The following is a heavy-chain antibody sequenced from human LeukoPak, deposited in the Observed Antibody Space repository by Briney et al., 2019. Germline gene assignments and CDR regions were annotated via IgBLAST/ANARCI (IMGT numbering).Heavy chain of an antibody. D-gene: IGHD1-1*01. CDR2: IDDRGSPI. CDR1: GFSFSSYS. Sequence: GGSLRLSCAASGFSFSSYSRNWVRQAPGKGLEWLSYIDDRGSPIKYADSVKGRFTISRDNAKNSLSLQMNGLRGEDTAVYYCVRGGTGNGNYFDFWGQGTLVTVSS. V-gene: IGHV3-48*01. J-gene: IGHJ4*02. CDR3: VRGGTGNGNYFDF.